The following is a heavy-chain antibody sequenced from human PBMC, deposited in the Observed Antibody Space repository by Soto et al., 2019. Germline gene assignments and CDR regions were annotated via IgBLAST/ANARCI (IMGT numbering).Heavy chain of an antibody. CDR2: INPNSGGT. J-gene: IGHJ6*02. V-gene: IGHV1-2*02. Sequence: GASVKVSCKASGYTFTGYYMHWVRQAPGQGLEWMGWINPNSGGTNYAQKFHGRVTMTRDTSISTAYMELSMLRSDATAVYYCARAYGDYGVYYYGIDVWGQGTTVTVSS. CDR1: GYTFTGYY. CDR3: ARAYGDYGVYYYGIDV. D-gene: IGHD4-17*01.